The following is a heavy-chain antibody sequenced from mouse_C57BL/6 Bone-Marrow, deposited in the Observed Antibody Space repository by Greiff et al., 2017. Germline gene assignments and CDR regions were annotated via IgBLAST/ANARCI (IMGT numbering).Heavy chain of an antibody. CDR1: GFTFSDYY. CDR3: ARQMDSNYSLDY. CDR2: ISNGGGST. Sequence: EVHLVESGGGLVQPGGSLKLSCAASGFTFSDYYMYWVRQTPEKRLEWVAYISNGGGSTYYPDTVKGRFTISRDNAKNTLYLQMSRLKSEDTAMYYCARQMDSNYSLDYWGQGTTLTVSS. D-gene: IGHD2-5*01. V-gene: IGHV5-12*01. J-gene: IGHJ2*01.